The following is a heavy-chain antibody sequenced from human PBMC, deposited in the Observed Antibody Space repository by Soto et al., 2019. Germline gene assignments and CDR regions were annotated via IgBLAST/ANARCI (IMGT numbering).Heavy chain of an antibody. CDR2: INAGNGHT. CDR1: GYTFTSFA. CDR3: ARVMTGYSSGWYYFDY. V-gene: IGHV1-3*01. J-gene: IGHJ4*02. D-gene: IGHD6-19*01. Sequence: ASVKVSWKASGYTFTSFAMQWVREAPGQRLELMGWINAGNGHTKYSQKFQGRVTITRDTFARTAYMELSSLRSEDTAVYYCARVMTGYSSGWYYFDYWGQGTLVTVYS.